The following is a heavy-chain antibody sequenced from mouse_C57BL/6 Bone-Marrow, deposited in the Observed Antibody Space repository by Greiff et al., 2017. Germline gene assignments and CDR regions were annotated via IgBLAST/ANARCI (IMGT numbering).Heavy chain of an antibody. CDR3: ARHGMVTTRFAY. J-gene: IGHJ3*01. Sequence: EVHLVESGGDLVKPGGSLKLSCAASGFTFSSYGMSWVRQTPDKRLEWVATISSGGSYTYYPDSVKGRFTISRDNAKNTLYLQMSSLKSEDTAMYYCARHGMVTTRFAYWGQGTLVTVSA. CDR2: ISSGGSYT. D-gene: IGHD2-2*01. CDR1: GFTFSSYG. V-gene: IGHV5-6*01.